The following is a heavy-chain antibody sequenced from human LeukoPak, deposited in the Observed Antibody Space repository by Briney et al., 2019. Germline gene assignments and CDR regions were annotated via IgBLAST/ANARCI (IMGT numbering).Heavy chain of an antibody. Sequence: TLSLTCTVSGGSTSSYYWSWIRQPPGKALEWLALIYWDDDKRYSPSLKSRLTITKDTSKNQVVLTMTNMDPVDTATYYCAHRRGSSGPYNWFDPWGQGTLVTVSS. J-gene: IGHJ5*02. V-gene: IGHV2-5*08. D-gene: IGHD3-10*01. CDR2: IYWDDDK. CDR3: AHRRGSSGPYNWFDP. CDR1: GGSTSSYYW.